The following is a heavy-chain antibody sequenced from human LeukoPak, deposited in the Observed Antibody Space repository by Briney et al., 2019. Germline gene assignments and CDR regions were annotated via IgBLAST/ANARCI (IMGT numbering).Heavy chain of an antibody. CDR1: GGSISSSSYY. D-gene: IGHD6-13*01. CDR2: IYYSGST. CDR3: ARQGAAAGTGYYYYYMDV. Sequence: SETLSLTCTVSGGSISSSSYYWGWIRQPPGKGLEWIGSIYYSGSTYYNPSLKSRVTISVDTSKNQFSLKLSSVTAADTAVYYCARQGAAAGTGYYYYYMDVWGKGTTVTISS. V-gene: IGHV4-39*01. J-gene: IGHJ6*03.